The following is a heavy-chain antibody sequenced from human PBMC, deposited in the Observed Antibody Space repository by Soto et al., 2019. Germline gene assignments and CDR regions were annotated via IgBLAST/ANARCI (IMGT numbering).Heavy chain of an antibody. D-gene: IGHD2-15*01. V-gene: IGHV4-39*01. J-gene: IGHJ5*02. Sequence: SETLSLTCTVSGGSISSSSYYWGWIRQPPGKGLEWIGSIYYSGSTYYNPSLKSRVTISVDTSKNQFSLKLSPVTAADTAVYYCAKHNPSGGSAKTGWFDPWGQGTLVTVSS. CDR3: AKHNPSGGSAKTGWFDP. CDR2: IYYSGST. CDR1: GGSISSSSYY.